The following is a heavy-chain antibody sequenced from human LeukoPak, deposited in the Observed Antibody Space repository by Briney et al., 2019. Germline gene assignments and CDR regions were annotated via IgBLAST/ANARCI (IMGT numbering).Heavy chain of an antibody. J-gene: IGHJ4*02. CDR2: ISASGDAT. V-gene: IGHV3-23*01. Sequence: GGPLTLSCAASGFTFSAHSMTWVRQAPGKGLEWVSGISASGDATFYADSVKGRFTISRDNSKNTVDLQMNSLRAEDTAVYYCTKWSGYGDSWGQGTLVTVSS. D-gene: IGHD5-12*01. CDR1: GFTFSAHS. CDR3: TKWSGYGDS.